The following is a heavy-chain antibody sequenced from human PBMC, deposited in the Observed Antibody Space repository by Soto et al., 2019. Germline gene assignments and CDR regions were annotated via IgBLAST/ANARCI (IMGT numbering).Heavy chain of an antibody. Sequence: SETLSLTCAVYGGSFSGYYWSWIRQPPGKGLEWIGEINHSGSTNYNPSLKSRVTISVDKSKNQFSLKLSSVTAADTAVYYCARRFNYYGSGSFDPWGQGTLVTVSS. CDR2: INHSGST. D-gene: IGHD3-10*01. J-gene: IGHJ5*02. V-gene: IGHV4-34*01. CDR1: GGSFSGYY. CDR3: ARRFNYYGSGSFDP.